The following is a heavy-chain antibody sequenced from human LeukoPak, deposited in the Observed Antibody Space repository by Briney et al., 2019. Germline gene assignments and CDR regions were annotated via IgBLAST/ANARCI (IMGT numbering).Heavy chain of an antibody. CDR3: ARDYLAYSRDY. CDR1: VFTVSSYS. J-gene: IGHJ4*02. CDR2: ISSSSSYI. D-gene: IGHD6-13*01. Sequence: GGSLRLSCAASVFTVSSYSMNWVRQAPGKGLEWVSYISSSSSYIYYADSVKGRFTTSRDNAKNSLYLQMNSLRAEDTAVYYCARDYLAYSRDYWGQGTLVTVSS. V-gene: IGHV3-21*01.